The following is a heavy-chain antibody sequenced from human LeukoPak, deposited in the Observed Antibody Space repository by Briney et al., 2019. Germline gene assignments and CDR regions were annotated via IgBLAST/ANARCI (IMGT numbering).Heavy chain of an antibody. V-gene: IGHV3-23*01. Sequence: GGSLRLSYAASGFTFSSYAMSWVRQAPGKGLEGVSAISGSGGSTYYADSVKGRFTISRDNSKNTLYLQMNSLKAEDTAVYYCAKDLYYYDSSGPELRFDPWGQGTLVTVSS. CDR2: ISGSGGST. D-gene: IGHD3-22*01. CDR1: GFTFSSYA. CDR3: AKDLYYYDSSGPELRFDP. J-gene: IGHJ5*02.